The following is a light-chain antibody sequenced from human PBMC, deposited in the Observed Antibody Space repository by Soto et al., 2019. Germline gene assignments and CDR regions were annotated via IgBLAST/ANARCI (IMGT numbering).Light chain of an antibody. V-gene: IGKV3-20*01. Sequence: EKLMSQSPAPLSVSPGERVTLSCRASQNIHNHMSWFLQKPGQAPRLLIYGASSRATGIPDRFSGSGSGTDFTLTISRLEPEDFAVYYCQQYGSSGTLGQGTKVDIK. CDR2: GAS. CDR1: QNIHNH. CDR3: QQYGSSGT. J-gene: IGKJ1*01.